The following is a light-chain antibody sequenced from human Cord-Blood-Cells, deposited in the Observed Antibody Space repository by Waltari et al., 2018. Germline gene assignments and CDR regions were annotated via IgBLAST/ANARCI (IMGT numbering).Light chain of an antibody. CDR1: QSISSY. CDR2: AAS. V-gene: IGKV1-39*01. J-gene: IGKJ3*01. CDR3: QQSYSTPFT. Sequence: DIQMPQSPSSLSASVAVRVTITCRASQSISSYLNWYQQKPGKAPKLLVYAASSLQSGVPSRFSGSGSATDFTLTISSLQPEDFATYYCQQSYSTPFTFGPGTKVDIK.